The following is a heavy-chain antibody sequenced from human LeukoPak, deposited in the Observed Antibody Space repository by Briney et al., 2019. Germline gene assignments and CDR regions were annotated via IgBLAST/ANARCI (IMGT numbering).Heavy chain of an antibody. CDR3: ARTHSSGWCSVGYYYMDV. V-gene: IGHV1-18*01. J-gene: IGHJ6*03. D-gene: IGHD6-19*01. CDR2: ISTYNGNT. Sequence: GASVKVSCKASGYTFTSYGISWVRQAPGQGLEWMGWISTYNGNTNYAQKLQGRVTMTTDTSTSTAYMDLRSLRSDDTAVYYCARTHSSGWCSVGYYYMDVWGKGTTVTVSS. CDR1: GYTFTSYG.